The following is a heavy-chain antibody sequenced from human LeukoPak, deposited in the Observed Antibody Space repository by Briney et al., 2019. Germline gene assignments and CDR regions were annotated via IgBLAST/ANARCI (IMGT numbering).Heavy chain of an antibody. D-gene: IGHD5-24*01. J-gene: IGHJ3*02. V-gene: IGHV1-69*13. CDR2: IIPIFGTA. CDR1: GGTFSSYA. Sequence: ASVKVSCKASGGTFSSYAISWVRQAPGQGLEWMGGIIPIFGTANYAQKFQGRVTITADESTSTAYMELSSLRSEDTAVYYCARGYGEMATISFFDIWGQGTMVTVSS. CDR3: ARGYGEMATISFFDI.